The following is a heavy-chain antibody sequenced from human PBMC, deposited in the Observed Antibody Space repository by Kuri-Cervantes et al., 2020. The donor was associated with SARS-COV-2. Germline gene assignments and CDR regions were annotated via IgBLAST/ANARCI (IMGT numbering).Heavy chain of an antibody. V-gene: IGHV1-2*06. J-gene: IGHJ4*02. CDR3: ASQLGGGASEYYFDY. CDR1: GYTYTGYY. CDR2: NNPNSGGT. Sequence: ASVKVSCKASGYTYTGYYMHWVRQAPGQELEWMGRNNPNSGGTNYAQKFQGRVTMTRDTSISTAYMELSKLRSDDTAVYYCASQLGGGASEYYFDYWGQGTLVTVSS. D-gene: IGHD2-21*01.